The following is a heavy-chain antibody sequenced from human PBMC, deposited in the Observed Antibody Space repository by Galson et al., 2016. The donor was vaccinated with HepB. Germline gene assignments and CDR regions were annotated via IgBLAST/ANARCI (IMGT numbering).Heavy chain of an antibody. V-gene: IGHV3-48*02. J-gene: IGHJ6*02. Sequence: SLRLSCAASGFTFSTYSMNWVRQAPGKGLEWISYISDTSRAIYYADSVKGRFNISRDNGKNSLYLQMNSLRDEDTAIYYCARDTAFYARASGMDVWGQGTTVTVSS. D-gene: IGHD3-16*01. CDR3: ARDTAFYARASGMDV. CDR2: ISDTSRAI. CDR1: GFTFSTYS.